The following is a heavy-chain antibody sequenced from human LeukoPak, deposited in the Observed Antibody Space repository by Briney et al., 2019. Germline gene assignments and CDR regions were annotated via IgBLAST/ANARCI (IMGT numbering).Heavy chain of an antibody. CDR3: AKKWGQGKSDSGNYFDD. J-gene: IGHJ4*02. Sequence: GGSLRLSCAASGFTFSGYGMHWVRQAPGKGLEWVAFIRYDGSNKYYADSVKGRFTISRDNSKNTLYLQLNSLRAEDTAVYYCAKKWGQGKSDSGNYFDDWGQGTLVTVSP. D-gene: IGHD1-26*01. V-gene: IGHV3-30*02. CDR1: GFTFSGYG. CDR2: IRYDGSNK.